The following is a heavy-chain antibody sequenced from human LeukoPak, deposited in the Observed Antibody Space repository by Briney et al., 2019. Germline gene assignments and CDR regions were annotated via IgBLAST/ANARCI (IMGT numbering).Heavy chain of an antibody. D-gene: IGHD5-18*01. V-gene: IGHV3-33*01. J-gene: IGHJ4*02. CDR3: ARDARDTVRLTVDC. CDR1: GFTFSSYR. Sequence: GGYLRLSCAASGFTFSSYRMHWVRQGPGKGLEGVADIWCDGSDKYYEDSVKGRFTIYRDNSKNTLDLNRSSLRAEDTAVYYCARDARDTVRLTVDCWGRGTLVTVSS. CDR2: IWCDGSDK.